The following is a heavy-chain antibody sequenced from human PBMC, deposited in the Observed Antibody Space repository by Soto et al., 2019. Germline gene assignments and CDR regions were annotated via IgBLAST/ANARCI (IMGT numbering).Heavy chain of an antibody. Sequence: VQLVQSGAEVRKHGASVQVSCKASGYTFNRYSINWVRQAHGQGLEWVGWISNYNGDTKYAEKFHGRITLTTDTVTATSYIDLRSRTSDDADMYVCARGDSTSYPTGLFDPWVQGILVTV. CDR3: ARGDSTSYPTGLFDP. J-gene: IGHJ5*02. CDR1: GYTFNRYS. V-gene: IGHV1-18*04. D-gene: IGHD1-26*01. CDR2: ISNYNGDT.